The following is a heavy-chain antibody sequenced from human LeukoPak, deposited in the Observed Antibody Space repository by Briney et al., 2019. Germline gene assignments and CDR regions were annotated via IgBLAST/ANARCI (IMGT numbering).Heavy chain of an antibody. CDR1: GFTFSSYS. D-gene: IGHD3-22*01. J-gene: IGHJ3*02. V-gene: IGHV3-21*04. Sequence: PGGSLRLSCAASGFTFSSYSMNWVRQAPGKGLEWVSSISSSSSYIYYADSVKGRFTISRDNSKNTLYLQMNSLRAEDTAVYYCAKSAPQGDYYDSSGLDAFDIWGQGTMVTVSS. CDR3: AKSAPQGDYYDSSGLDAFDI. CDR2: ISSSSSYI.